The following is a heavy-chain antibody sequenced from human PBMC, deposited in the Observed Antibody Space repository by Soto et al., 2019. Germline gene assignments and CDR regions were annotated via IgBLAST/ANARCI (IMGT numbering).Heavy chain of an antibody. V-gene: IGHV4-59*01. D-gene: IGHD2-2*01. CDR1: GGSISSYY. CDR3: ARVGDCSSTSCAAPYFDY. Sequence: SETLSLTCTVSGGSISSYYWSWIRQPPGKGLKWIGYIYYSGSTNYNPSLKSRVTISVDTSKNQFSLKLISVTAADTAVYYCARVGDCSSTSCAAPYFDYWGQGTLVTVS. J-gene: IGHJ4*02. CDR2: IYYSGST.